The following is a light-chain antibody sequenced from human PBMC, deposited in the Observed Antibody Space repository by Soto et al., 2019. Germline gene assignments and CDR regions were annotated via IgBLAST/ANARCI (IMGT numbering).Light chain of an antibody. Sequence: SYERTQPPSVSVAPGQTARITSGGNNIGSKSVHWYQQKPGQAPVLVVYDDSDRPSGIPERFSGSNSGNTATLTISRVEAGDEADYYCQVWDSSSDPLYVFGTVTKFTVL. CDR2: DDS. J-gene: IGLJ1*01. V-gene: IGLV3-21*02. CDR3: QVWDSSSDPLYV. CDR1: NIGSKS.